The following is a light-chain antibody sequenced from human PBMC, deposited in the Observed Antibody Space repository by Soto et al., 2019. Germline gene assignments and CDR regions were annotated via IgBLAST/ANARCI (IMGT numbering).Light chain of an antibody. V-gene: IGKV3-11*01. CDR1: QNVRFY. CDR3: QQRTNWSWT. CDR2: DAS. Sequence: EIVLTQSPATLSLSPGERATLSCRASQNVRFYLAWYQQKPGQTPRLLIYDASKRASGIPARFSGSGSGTDFTLTISSLGPEDFAVYYCQQRTNWSWTFGRGTKVEVK. J-gene: IGKJ1*01.